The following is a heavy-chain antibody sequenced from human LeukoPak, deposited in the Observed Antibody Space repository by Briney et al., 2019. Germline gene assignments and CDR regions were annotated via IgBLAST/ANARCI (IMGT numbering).Heavy chain of an antibody. Sequence: GGSLRLSCAGSGFTFSTYAMHWVRQAPGKGLEYVSASSSNGGSTYYANSVKGRFPISRDNSNNTLYLQMGSLRAEDMGVYYCARFSGANSYNYWGQGTLVTVSS. CDR1: GFTFSTYA. CDR3: ARFSGANSYNY. V-gene: IGHV3-64*01. CDR2: SSSNGGST. D-gene: IGHD7-27*01. J-gene: IGHJ4*02.